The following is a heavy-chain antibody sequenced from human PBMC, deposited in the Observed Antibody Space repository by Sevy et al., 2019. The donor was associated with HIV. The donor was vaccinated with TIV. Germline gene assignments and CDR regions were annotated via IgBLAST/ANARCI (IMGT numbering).Heavy chain of an antibody. CDR2: IWSDGRFE. CDR3: ARGGYYYDNAAYYALDS. D-gene: IGHD3-22*01. CDR1: GFTFSNYA. Sequence: GGSLRLSCAATGFTFSNYAMHWVRQPPGKGLEWVAIIWSDGRFENHGNSVKGRFTISRDNSKNTLYLQMNNVRVEDTAVYYCARGGYYYDNAAYYALDSWGQGTLVTVSS. V-gene: IGHV3-33*01. J-gene: IGHJ4*02.